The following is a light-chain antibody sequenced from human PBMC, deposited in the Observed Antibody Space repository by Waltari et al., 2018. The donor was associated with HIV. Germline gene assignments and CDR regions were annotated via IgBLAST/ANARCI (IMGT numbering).Light chain of an antibody. CDR1: QTIDTN. CDR3: QQYNVWPPNT. J-gene: IGKJ2*01. V-gene: IGKV3-15*01. Sequence: EIVLTQSPLTLSVSPGERAILSCRASQTIDTNLAWYQQKPGQAPRLLIYVASTRAPGIPPKFSGSGSGTRFTLTISSLQSEDFAVYYCQQYNVWPPNTFGQGTKVEIK. CDR2: VAS.